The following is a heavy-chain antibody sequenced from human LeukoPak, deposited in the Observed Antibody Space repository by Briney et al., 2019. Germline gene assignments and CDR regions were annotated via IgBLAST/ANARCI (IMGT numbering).Heavy chain of an antibody. J-gene: IGHJ4*02. D-gene: IGHD2-2*01. V-gene: IGHV4-59*01. CDR3: ASSAYCSSTSCFFDY. CDR1: GGSISSYY. CDR2: IYYSGST. Sequence: SETLSLTCTVSGGSISSYYWSWIRQPPGKGLEWIGYIYYSGSTNYNPSLKSRVTISVDTSKNQFSLELSSVTAADTAVYYCASSAYCSSTSCFFDYWGQGTLVTVSS.